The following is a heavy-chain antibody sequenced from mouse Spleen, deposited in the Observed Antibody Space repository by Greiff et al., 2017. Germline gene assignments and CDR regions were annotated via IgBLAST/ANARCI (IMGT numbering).Heavy chain of an antibody. J-gene: IGHJ2*01. V-gene: IGHV1-54*01. CDR2: INPGSGGT. Sequence: QVQLQQSGAELVRPGTSVTVSCKASGYAFTNYLIEWVKQRPGQGLEWIGVINPGSGGTNYNEKFKGKATLTADKSSSTAYMQLSSLTSEDSAVYFCARGPDYYGSSRYYFDYWGQGTTLTVSS. CDR3: ARGPDYYGSSRYYFDY. D-gene: IGHD1-1*01. CDR1: GYAFTNYL.